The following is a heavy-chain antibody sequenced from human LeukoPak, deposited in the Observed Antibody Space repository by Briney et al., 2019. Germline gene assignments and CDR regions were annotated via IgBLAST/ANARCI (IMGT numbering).Heavy chain of an antibody. CDR2: MNPNSGNT. Sequence: ASVKVSCKASGGTFSSYAISWVRQATGQGLEWMGWMNPNSGNTGYTQKFQGRVTMTRNTSISTAYMELSSLRSEDTAVYYCARGRGYTYGYDCFDPWGQGTLVTVSS. CDR1: GGTFSSYA. D-gene: IGHD5-18*01. CDR3: ARGRGYTYGYDCFDP. V-gene: IGHV1-8*02. J-gene: IGHJ5*02.